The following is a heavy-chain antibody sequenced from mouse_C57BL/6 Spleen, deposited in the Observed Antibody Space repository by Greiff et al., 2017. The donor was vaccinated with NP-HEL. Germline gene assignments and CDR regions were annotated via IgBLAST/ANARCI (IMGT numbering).Heavy chain of an antibody. CDR2: ISSGGSYT. D-gene: IGHD1-1*01. CDR1: GFTFSSYG. Sequence: EVKLVESGGDLVKPGGSLKLSCAASGFTFSSYGMSWVRQTPDKRLEWVATISSGGSYTYYPDSVKGRFTISRDNAKNTRYLQMSSLKSEDTAMYYCARRSTVVATFDYWGQGTTLTVSS. V-gene: IGHV5-6*02. J-gene: IGHJ2*01. CDR3: ARRSTVVATFDY.